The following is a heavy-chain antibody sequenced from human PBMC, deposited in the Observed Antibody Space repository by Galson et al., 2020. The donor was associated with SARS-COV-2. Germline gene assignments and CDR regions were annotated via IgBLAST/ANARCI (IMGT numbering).Heavy chain of an antibody. CDR3: ARDIVGADYAFDI. J-gene: IGHJ3*02. CDR2: IKQDGSEK. CDR1: GFTFSSYW. Sequence: GGSLRLSCAASGFTFSSYWMSWVRQAPGKGLEWVANIKQDGSEKYYVDSVKGRFTISRDNAKNSLYLQMNSLRAEDTAVYYCARDIVGADYAFDIWGQGTMVTVSS. V-gene: IGHV3-7*01. D-gene: IGHD1-26*01.